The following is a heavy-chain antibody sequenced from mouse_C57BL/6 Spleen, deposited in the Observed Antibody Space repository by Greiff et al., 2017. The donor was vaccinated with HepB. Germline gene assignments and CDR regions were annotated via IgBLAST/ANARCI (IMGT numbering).Heavy chain of an antibody. Sequence: QVQLQQSGPELVKPGASVKLSCKASGYTFTSYDINWVKQRPGQGLEWIGWIYPRDGSTKYNEKFKGKATLTVDTSSSTAYMELHSLTSEDSAVYFCARSVDSSGPFWFAYWGQGTLVTVSA. J-gene: IGHJ3*01. CDR2: IYPRDGST. V-gene: IGHV1-85*01. CDR1: GYTFTSYD. D-gene: IGHD3-2*02. CDR3: ARSVDSSGPFWFAY.